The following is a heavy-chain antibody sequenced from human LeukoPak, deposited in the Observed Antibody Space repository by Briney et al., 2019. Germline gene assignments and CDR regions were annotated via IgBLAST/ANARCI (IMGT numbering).Heavy chain of an antibody. CDR3: ARSHRRDGYLYYSDY. Sequence: SETLSLTCTVSGGSISSYYWSWIRQPPGKGLEWIGYIYYSGSTNYNPSLKSRVTISVDTSKNQFSLKLSSVTAADTAVYYCARSHRRDGYLYYSDYWGQGTLVTVSS. V-gene: IGHV4-59*01. CDR2: IYYSGST. J-gene: IGHJ4*02. D-gene: IGHD5-24*01. CDR1: GGSISSYY.